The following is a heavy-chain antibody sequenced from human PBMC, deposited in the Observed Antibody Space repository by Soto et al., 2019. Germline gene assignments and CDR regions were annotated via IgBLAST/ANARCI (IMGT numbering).Heavy chain of an antibody. CDR2: MTGSGATI. J-gene: IGHJ4*02. Sequence: SGGSLRLSCAASGFTISTFAMTWVRQAPGKGLESVCGMTGSGATIHYADSVRGRFTISKDNSKNALFLQMDYLRDEDTAIYYCAKDAVYNDGLWLMDSWGQGTLVTVSS. CDR1: GFTISTFA. V-gene: IGHV3-23*01. D-gene: IGHD2-21*01. CDR3: AKDAVYNDGLWLMDS.